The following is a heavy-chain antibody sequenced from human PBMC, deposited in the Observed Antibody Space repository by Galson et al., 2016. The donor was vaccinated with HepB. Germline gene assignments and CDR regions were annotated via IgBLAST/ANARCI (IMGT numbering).Heavy chain of an antibody. V-gene: IGHV1-3*01. CDR1: GYTFDSYF. CDR2: ITSGSGDT. D-gene: IGHD4/OR15-4a*01. J-gene: IGHJ4*02. Sequence: SVKVSCKASGYTFDSYFLHWLRQAPGQRPEWMGWITSGSGDTIYSQNLQGRLSITRDTSATTAYMELSGLRSEDTAIYFCAKGAGGYYDYWGQGTLVTVSS. CDR3: AKGAGGYYDY.